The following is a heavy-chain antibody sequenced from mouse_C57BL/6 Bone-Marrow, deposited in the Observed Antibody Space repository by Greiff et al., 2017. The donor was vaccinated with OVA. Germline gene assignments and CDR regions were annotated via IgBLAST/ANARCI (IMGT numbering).Heavy chain of an antibody. V-gene: IGHV1-81*01. D-gene: IGHD1-1*01. J-gene: IGHJ1*03. CDR1: GYTFTSYG. Sequence: QVQLQQSGAELARPGASVKLSCKASGYTFTSYGISWVKQRTGQGLEWIGEIYPRSGNTYYNEKFKGKATLTAAKSSSTAYMELRSLTSEVSAVYFCARGGYGRRYFDVWGTGTTVTVSA. CDR2: IYPRSGNT. CDR3: ARGGYGRRYFDV.